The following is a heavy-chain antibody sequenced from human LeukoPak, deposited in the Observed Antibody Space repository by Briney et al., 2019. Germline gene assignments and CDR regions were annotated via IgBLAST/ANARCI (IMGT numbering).Heavy chain of an antibody. Sequence: PGGSLRLSCEASGFTFSAYAMTWVRQAPGKGLEWVSRIDPDGNTDYADSVKGRFTISRDNAKNTLYLQMNSLRAEDTAVYRCARDVRGPHDFWGQGTLVTVSS. CDR1: GFTFSAYA. CDR2: IDPDGNT. CDR3: ARDVRGPHDF. D-gene: IGHD2/OR15-2a*01. J-gene: IGHJ4*02. V-gene: IGHV3-74*01.